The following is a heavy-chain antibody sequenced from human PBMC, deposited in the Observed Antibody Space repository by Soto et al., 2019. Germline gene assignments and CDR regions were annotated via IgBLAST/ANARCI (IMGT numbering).Heavy chain of an antibody. J-gene: IGHJ4*02. CDR2: ISHSGDT. CDR1: GGSIDSGGYY. CDR3: ARGILWFGATYLDY. D-gene: IGHD3-10*01. V-gene: IGHV4-31*03. Sequence: SETLSLTCSVSGGSIDSGGYYWSWIRQHPGEGLDYIGYISHSGDTYYNPSLRSRTAISLDTSKNQFSLRLSSVTPADTAVYYCARGILWFGATYLDYWGQGAQVTVSS.